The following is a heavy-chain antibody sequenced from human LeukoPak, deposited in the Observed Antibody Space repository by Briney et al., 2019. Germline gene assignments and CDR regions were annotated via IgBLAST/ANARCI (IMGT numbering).Heavy chain of an antibody. Sequence: PGGSLRLSCAASGFTFDDYAMHWVRQAPGKGLEWVSGISWNSGSIGYADSVKGRFTISRDNAKNSLYLQMNSLRAEDTALYYCAKDMGSTYYYDSSGYDYYYYYGMDAWGQGTTVTVSS. J-gene: IGHJ6*02. V-gene: IGHV3-9*01. CDR1: GFTFDDYA. D-gene: IGHD3-22*01. CDR3: AKDMGSTYYYDSSGYDYYYYYGMDA. CDR2: ISWNSGSI.